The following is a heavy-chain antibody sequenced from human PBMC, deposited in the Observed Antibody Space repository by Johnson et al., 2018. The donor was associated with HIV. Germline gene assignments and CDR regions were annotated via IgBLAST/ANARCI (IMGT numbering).Heavy chain of an antibody. D-gene: IGHD1-7*01. Sequence: CAASGFTFSTYALHWVRQAPGKGLEWVAVISYDGSNKYYADSLKGRFTISRDNSKNTLYLQINSLRTEDTAVYYCARENYRRRYAFDVWGQGTVVIVSS. CDR2: ISYDGSNK. V-gene: IGHV3-30*04. CDR3: ARENYRRRYAFDV. J-gene: IGHJ3*01. CDR1: GFTFSTYA.